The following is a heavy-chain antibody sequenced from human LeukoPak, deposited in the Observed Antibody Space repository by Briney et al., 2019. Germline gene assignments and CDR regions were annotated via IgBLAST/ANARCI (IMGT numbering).Heavy chain of an antibody. J-gene: IGHJ4*02. CDR3: ARESDGGGYRFDY. D-gene: IGHD3-22*01. V-gene: IGHV3-48*03. CDR2: ISSSGDRTL. CDR1: GSTFSSYE. Sequence: GGSLRLSCAASGSTFSSYEMIWVRQAPGQGLEWLAYISSSGDRTLYCSASMKGRFTVSRDNAKISLYLQMNTLTIEDTAVYYCARESDGGGYRFDYWGQGSLVTVSS.